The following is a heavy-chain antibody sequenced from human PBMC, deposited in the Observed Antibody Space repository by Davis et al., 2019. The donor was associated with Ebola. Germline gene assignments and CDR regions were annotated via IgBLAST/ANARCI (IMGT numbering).Heavy chain of an antibody. CDR2: MNPNSGNT. J-gene: IGHJ6*02. Sequence: ASVKVSCKASGYTFTSYDINWVRQATGQGLEWMGWMNPNSGNTGYAQKFQGRVTMTRNTSISTAYMELSSLRSEDTAVYYCARGREQLWFGYYYYYGMDVWGQGTTVTVSS. V-gene: IGHV1-8*01. CDR1: GYTFTSYD. D-gene: IGHD5-18*01. CDR3: ARGREQLWFGYYYYYGMDV.